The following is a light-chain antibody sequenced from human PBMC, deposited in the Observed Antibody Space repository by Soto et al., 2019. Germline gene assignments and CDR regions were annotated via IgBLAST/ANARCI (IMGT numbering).Light chain of an antibody. CDR2: DAS. J-gene: IGKJ1*01. Sequence: EIVLTQSPATLSLSPGERATLYCRASQSVSSSLAWYQQKPGQAPRLLIYDASNRATGIPVRFSGGGSGTDFTLTISSLEPEDFAVYYCQQRSNWSGTFGQGTKVEIK. CDR1: QSVSSS. CDR3: QQRSNWSGT. V-gene: IGKV3-11*01.